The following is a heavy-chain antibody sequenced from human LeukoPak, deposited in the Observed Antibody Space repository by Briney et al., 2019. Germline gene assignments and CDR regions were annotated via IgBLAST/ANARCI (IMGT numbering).Heavy chain of an antibody. Sequence: SETLSLACTVSGGSISSSSYYWGWIHQPPGKGLEWIGSIYYSGSTYYNPSLKSRVTISVDTSKNQFSLKLSSVTAADTAVYYCARTPTKDYYDSSGYYNWFDPWGQGTLVTVSS. D-gene: IGHD3-22*01. V-gene: IGHV4-39*01. CDR1: GGSISSSSYY. CDR3: ARTPTKDYYDSSGYYNWFDP. CDR2: IYYSGST. J-gene: IGHJ5*02.